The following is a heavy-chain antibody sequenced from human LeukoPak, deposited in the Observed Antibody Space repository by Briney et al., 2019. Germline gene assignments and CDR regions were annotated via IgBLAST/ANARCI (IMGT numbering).Heavy chain of an antibody. D-gene: IGHD2-21*02. CDR1: GYSFTSFA. J-gene: IGHJ4*02. CDR2: INPYNGET. V-gene: IGHV1-18*01. CDR3: ARGAYCGGDCYTYFDY. Sequence: ASVKVSCKASGYSFTSFAISWVRQAPGQGLEWMGWINPYNGETNYAQKLQGRVTMTTDTSTSTAYMELRSLRSDDTAVYYCARGAYCGGDCYTYFDYWGQGTLVTVSS.